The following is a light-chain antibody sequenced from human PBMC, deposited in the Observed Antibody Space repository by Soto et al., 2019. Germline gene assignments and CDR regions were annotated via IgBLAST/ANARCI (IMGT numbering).Light chain of an antibody. CDR2: KND. V-gene: IGLV1-47*01. CDR3: ATWDDSLSCGL. Sequence: QSVLAQPPSASGTPGQRVTISCSGSTSNIGSNYVYWYPQLPGTAPRLLISKNDQRSSGVPDRFSGSKSGTSASLAINGLRSEDEADYYCATWDDSLSCGLFGGGTKLTVL. J-gene: IGLJ2*01. CDR1: TSNIGSNY.